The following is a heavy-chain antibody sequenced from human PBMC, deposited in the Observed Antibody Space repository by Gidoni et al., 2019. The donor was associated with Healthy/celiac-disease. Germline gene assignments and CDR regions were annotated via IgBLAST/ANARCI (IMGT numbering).Heavy chain of an antibody. D-gene: IGHD3-10*01. CDR2: IYYSGST. V-gene: IGHV4-30-4*01. CDR1: GGSTSRGDYY. J-gene: IGHJ3*02. Sequence: QVQLQESGPGLVKPSQTLSLTCTVSGGSTSRGDYYWSWIRQPPGKGLEWIGYIYYSGSTYYNPSLKSRVTISVDTSKNQFSLKLSSVTAADTAVYYCARVSSTMVQGVIGRRDAFDIWGQGTMVTVSS. CDR3: ARVSSTMVQGVIGRRDAFDI.